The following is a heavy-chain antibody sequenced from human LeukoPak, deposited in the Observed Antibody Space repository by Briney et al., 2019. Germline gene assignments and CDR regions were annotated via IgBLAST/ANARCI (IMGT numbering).Heavy chain of an antibody. CDR2: IYYSGNT. CDR1: GGSISTSAYY. Sequence: PSETLSLTCIVSGGSISTSAYYWGWIRQPPGEGLQWIGSIYYSGNTYYNSSLKSRVTISVDTSTSQFSLRLSSVTAADTAVYYCAREGYSYGLDYWGQGTLVTVSS. J-gene: IGHJ4*02. V-gene: IGHV4-39*02. CDR3: AREGYSYGLDY. D-gene: IGHD5-18*01.